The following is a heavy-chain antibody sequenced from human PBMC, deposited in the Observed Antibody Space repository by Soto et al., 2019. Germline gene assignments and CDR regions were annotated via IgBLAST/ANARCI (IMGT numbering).Heavy chain of an antibody. D-gene: IGHD4-17*01. Sequence: SGPTLVNPTETLTLTCTISGFSLSNGRMGVSWIRQPPGRALEWLAHFFSDAERSYSTSMQSRLTMSQDTSGTQVVLTMTNMDPQDTGNYFCARINADSDFHHYAMDVWGPGTPGT. CDR3: ARINADSDFHHYAMDV. CDR1: GFSLSNGRMG. CDR2: FFSDAER. J-gene: IGHJ6*02. V-gene: IGHV2-26*03.